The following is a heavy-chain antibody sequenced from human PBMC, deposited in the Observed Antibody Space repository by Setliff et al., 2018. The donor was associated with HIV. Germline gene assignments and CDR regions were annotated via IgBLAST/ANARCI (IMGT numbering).Heavy chain of an antibody. CDR2: IYTSGTT. J-gene: IGHJ4*02. D-gene: IGHD2-8*02. V-gene: IGHV4-4*09. CDR1: GSSISSYY. Sequence: TLSLTCTVSGSSISSYYWSWIRQPPGKGLEWIGYIYTSGTTQYNPSVESRVTMSLDTSRDQFSLNLRSVTAADTAVYFCARPIHTGLLYFDFWGLGTLVTVSS. CDR3: ARPIHTGLLYFDF.